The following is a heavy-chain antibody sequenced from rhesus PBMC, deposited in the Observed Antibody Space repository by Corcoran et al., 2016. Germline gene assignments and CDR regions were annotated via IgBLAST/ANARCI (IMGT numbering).Heavy chain of an antibody. J-gene: IGHJ4*01. CDR1: GFIFSNYW. CDR2: IKKKADGGTA. CDR3: TRGYFDY. V-gene: IGHV3-16*02. Sequence: EVQLVESGGGLVQPGGSLRLSCAASGFIFSNYWMSWVRQAPGRGLDWNGRIKKKADGGTAAYAESVKDRFTVSRDDSKNKLYLQMNSLKSDDTAVYYCTRGYFDYWGQGVLVTVSS.